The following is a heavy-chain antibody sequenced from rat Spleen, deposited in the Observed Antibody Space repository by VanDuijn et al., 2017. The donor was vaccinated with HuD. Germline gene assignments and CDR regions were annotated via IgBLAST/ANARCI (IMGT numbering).Heavy chain of an antibody. V-gene: IGHV5-29*01. J-gene: IGHJ3*01. D-gene: IGHD1-10*01. Sequence: EVQLVESDGGLVQPGRSLKLSCAASGFTFSDYYMAWVRQAPTKGLEWVATISYDGSSTYYRDSVKGRFTISRDNAKSTLYLQMDSLRSEDTATYYCATDRNKERFAYWGQGTLVTVSS. CDR3: ATDRNKERFAY. CDR2: ISYDGSST. CDR1: GFTFSDYY.